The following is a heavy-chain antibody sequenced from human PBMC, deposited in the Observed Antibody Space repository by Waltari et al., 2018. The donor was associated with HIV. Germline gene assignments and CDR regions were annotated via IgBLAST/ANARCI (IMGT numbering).Heavy chain of an antibody. V-gene: IGHV1-3*01. CDR1: GYTFTSYA. D-gene: IGHD1-26*01. CDR3: ARDVGAKEYFDY. J-gene: IGHJ4*02. CDR2: INAGNGNT. Sequence: QVQLVQSGAEVKKPGASVKVSCKASGYTFTSYAMHWVRQAPGQRLEWMGWINAGNGNTKYSQKFQGRVTITRDTSASTAYMELSSLRSEGTAVYYCARDVGAKEYFDYWGQGTLVTVSS.